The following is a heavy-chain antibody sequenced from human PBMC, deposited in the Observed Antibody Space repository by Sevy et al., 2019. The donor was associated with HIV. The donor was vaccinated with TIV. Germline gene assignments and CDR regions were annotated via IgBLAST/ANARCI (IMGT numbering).Heavy chain of an antibody. Sequence: GSLRLSCAASGFTFSSYAMHWVRQAPGKGLEWVAVISYDGSNKYYADSVKGRFTISRDNSKNTLYLQMNSLRAEDTAVYYCARDNDCSGGSCSYYYGMDVWGQGTTVTVSS. J-gene: IGHJ6*02. CDR2: ISYDGSNK. CDR3: ARDNDCSGGSCSYYYGMDV. D-gene: IGHD2-15*01. CDR1: GFTFSSYA. V-gene: IGHV3-30-3*01.